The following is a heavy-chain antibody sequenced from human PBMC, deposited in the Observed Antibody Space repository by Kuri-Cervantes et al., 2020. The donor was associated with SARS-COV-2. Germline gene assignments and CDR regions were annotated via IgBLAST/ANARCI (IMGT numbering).Heavy chain of an antibody. CDR2: IYPGDSDT. V-gene: IGHV5-51*01. D-gene: IGHD3-22*01. CDR1: GYSFTSYW. J-gene: IGHJ3*02. Sequence: GGSLRLSCKGSGYSFTSYWIGWVRQMPGKGLEWMGIIYPGDSDTRYSPSFQGQVTISADKSISTAYLQWSSLKASDTAMYYCARSGYYDSSGYYRGLMSFDIWGQGTMVTVSS. CDR3: ARSGYYDSSGYYRGLMSFDI.